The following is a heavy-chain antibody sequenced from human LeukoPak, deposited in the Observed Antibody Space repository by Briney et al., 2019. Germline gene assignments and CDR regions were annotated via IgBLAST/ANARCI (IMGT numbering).Heavy chain of an antibody. CDR3: ARVIGSTWDSSGFGFDP. D-gene: IGHD3-22*01. V-gene: IGHV4-59*01. CDR1: GGSISSYY. J-gene: IGHJ5*02. CDR2: IYYSGST. Sequence: SETLSLTCTVSGGSISSYYWSWIRQPPGKGLEWIGYIYYSGSTNYNPSLKSRVTISVDTSKNQFPLKLSSVTAADTAVYYCARVIGSTWDSSGFGFDPWGQGTLVTVSS.